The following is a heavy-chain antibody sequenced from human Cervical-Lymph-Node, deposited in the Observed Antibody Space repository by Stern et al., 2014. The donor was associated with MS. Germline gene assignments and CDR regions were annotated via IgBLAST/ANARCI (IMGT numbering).Heavy chain of an antibody. Sequence: EVQLVQSGGGLVQPGRSLRLSCAASGFTFDDYALHWVRQAPGKGLEWVSGISWNSGTIGYADSVKGRFTISRDNAKNSLYLQMNSLRAEDTALYYCAKDQQFYYYYYGMDLWGQGTTVTVSS. V-gene: IGHV3-9*01. J-gene: IGHJ6*02. CDR2: ISWNSGTI. CDR3: AKDQQFYYYYYGMDL. CDR1: GFTFDDYA. D-gene: IGHD6-13*01.